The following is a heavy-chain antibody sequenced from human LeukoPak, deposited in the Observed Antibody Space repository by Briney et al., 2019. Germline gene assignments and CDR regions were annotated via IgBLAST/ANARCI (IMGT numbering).Heavy chain of an antibody. J-gene: IGHJ3*02. Sequence: GGSLRLSCVASEFTFSDYAMSWVRQAPGKGLEWVSAISGSGGSTSYADSVKGRFTISRDNSKNTLYLQMNSLRVDDTAVYYCAKDAAVIVVVDAFDIWGQGTMVTVSS. D-gene: IGHD3-22*01. V-gene: IGHV3-23*01. CDR2: ISGSGGST. CDR3: AKDAAVIVVVDAFDI. CDR1: EFTFSDYA.